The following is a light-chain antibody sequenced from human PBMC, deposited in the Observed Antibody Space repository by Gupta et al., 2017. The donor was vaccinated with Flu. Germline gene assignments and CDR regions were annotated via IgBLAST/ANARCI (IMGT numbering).Light chain of an antibody. CDR3: HSADNRNNWGG. Sequence: SYELTQPPSLSVSPGQTARITCSGDTLSNQYTYWYQQKPGQAPVLVSFKDSERPSGIPERFSASNAGTNVKSKNTGVQAEEGAAYYCHSADNRNNWGGCGGGT. CDR1: TLSNQY. J-gene: IGLJ3*02. CDR2: KDS. V-gene: IGLV3-25*02.